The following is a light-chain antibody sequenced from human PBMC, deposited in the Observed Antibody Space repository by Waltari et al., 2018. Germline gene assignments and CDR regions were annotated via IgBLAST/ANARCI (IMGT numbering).Light chain of an antibody. V-gene: IGKV3-15*01. CDR3: QHYEDWPPWT. J-gene: IGKJ1*01. CDR1: LSVSTK. Sequence: EIVLTQSPATLSVSPGERATLSRRASLSVSTKVAWYRQRPGQAPRLLIYAASSRATGAPARCGCSGSETDFTLSSRGLQSEDFAVYYCQHYEDWPPWTFGQGTKV. CDR2: AAS.